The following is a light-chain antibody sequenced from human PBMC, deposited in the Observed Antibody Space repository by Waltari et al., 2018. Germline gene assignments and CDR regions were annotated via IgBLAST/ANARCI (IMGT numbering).Light chain of an antibody. CDR2: DVT. CDR3: SSYTSRSTFVI. V-gene: IGLV2-14*03. J-gene: IGLJ2*01. Sequence: QSALTQPASVSGSPGPSITIPCPGTSSDVGGYNYVAWYQQYPGKPPKLMLYDVTERPSGVSNRFSGSKSGNTASLTISGLQAEDEGDYHCSSYTSRSTFVIFGGGTKLTVL. CDR1: SSDVGGYNY.